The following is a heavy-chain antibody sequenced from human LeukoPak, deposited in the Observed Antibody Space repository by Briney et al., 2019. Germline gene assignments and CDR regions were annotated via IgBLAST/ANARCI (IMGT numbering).Heavy chain of an antibody. CDR2: MNPNSGNT. V-gene: IGHV1-8*01. D-gene: IGHD3-3*01. CDR3: ARGATYYDFWSGYQQYSFDY. CDR1: GYTFTSYD. Sequence: ASVKVSCKASGYTFTSYDINWVRQAPGQGLEWMGWMNPNSGNTGYAQKFQGRVTMTRNTSISTAYMELSSLRSEDTAVYYCARGATYYDFWSGYQQYSFDYWGQGTLVTVSS. J-gene: IGHJ4*02.